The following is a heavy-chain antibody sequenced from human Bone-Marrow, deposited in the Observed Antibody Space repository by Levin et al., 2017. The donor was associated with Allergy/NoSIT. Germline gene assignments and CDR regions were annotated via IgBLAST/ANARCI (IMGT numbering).Heavy chain of an antibody. J-gene: IGHJ4*02. CDR1: GFTFSTYT. CDR3: TRRWNDFDY. CDR2: ISSGSGTI. V-gene: IGHV3-48*01. Sequence: GESLKISCAASGFTFSTYTMNWVRQAPGKGLEWVSYISSGSGTIYYADSVKGRFTISRDNAKNSLYLQMNSLRAEDTAVYYCTRRWNDFDYWGQGTLVTVSS. D-gene: IGHD1-1*01.